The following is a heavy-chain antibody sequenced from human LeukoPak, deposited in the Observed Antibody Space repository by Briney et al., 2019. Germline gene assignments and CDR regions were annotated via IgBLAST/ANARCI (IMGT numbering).Heavy chain of an antibody. V-gene: IGHV3-30*13. D-gene: IGHD2-2*01. J-gene: IGHJ4*02. CDR2: ISYDGNNK. CDR3: ASLPPDIVVVPAARLDY. Sequence: PGRSLRLSCAASGFSFSSYGMHWVRQAPGKGLEWVALISYDGNNKYYADSVKGRFTISRDNSKNRLYLQMDSLRAEDTAVYSCASLPPDIVVVPAARLDYWGQGTLVTVSS. CDR1: GFSFSSYG.